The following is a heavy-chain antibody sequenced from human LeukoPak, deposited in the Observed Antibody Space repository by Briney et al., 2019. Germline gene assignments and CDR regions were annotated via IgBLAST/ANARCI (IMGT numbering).Heavy chain of an antibody. CDR3: ARWPNLRGGYYYGMDV. V-gene: IGHV1-8*01. CDR1: GYTFTSYD. Sequence: ASVKVSCKASGYTFTSYDINWVRQATGQGLEWMGWTNPNSGNTGYAQKFQGRVTMTRNTSISTAYMELSSLRSEDTAVYYCARWPNLRGGYYYGMDVWAQGTTVTVSS. CDR2: TNPNSGNT. D-gene: IGHD3-10*01. J-gene: IGHJ6*02.